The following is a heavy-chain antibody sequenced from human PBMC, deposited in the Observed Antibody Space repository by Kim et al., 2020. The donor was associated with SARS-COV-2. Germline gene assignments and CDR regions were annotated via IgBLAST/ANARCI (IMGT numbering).Heavy chain of an antibody. J-gene: IGHJ4*02. V-gene: IGHV1-69*13. CDR2: IIPIFGTA. Sequence: SVKVSCKASGGTFSSYAISWVRQAPGQGLEWMGGIIPIFGTANYAQKFQGRVTITADESTSTAYMELSSLRSEDTAVYYCASSDPSGYYGVFDYWGQGTLVTVSS. D-gene: IGHD3-22*01. CDR3: ASSDPSGYYGVFDY. CDR1: GGTFSSYA.